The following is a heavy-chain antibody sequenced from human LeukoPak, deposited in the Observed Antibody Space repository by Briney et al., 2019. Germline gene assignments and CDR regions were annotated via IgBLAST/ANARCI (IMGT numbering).Heavy chain of an antibody. V-gene: IGHV4-59*08. CDR1: GGSISSYY. CDR2: IYYGGST. Sequence: SETLSLTCTVSGGSISSYYWSWIRQPPGKGPEWIGYIYYGGSTNYNPSLKSRVTISVDTSKNQFSLKLSSVTAADTAVYYCARSEQLWLLGVYYYGMDVWGQGTTVTVSS. J-gene: IGHJ6*02. D-gene: IGHD5-18*01. CDR3: ARSEQLWLLGVYYYGMDV.